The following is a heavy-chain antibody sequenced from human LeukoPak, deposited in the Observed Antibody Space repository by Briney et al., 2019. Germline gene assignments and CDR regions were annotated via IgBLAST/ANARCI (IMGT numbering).Heavy chain of an antibody. CDR3: ARSQGYCSSTSCYRDWFDP. D-gene: IGHD2-2*01. CDR2: INHSGST. V-gene: IGHV4-34*01. Sequence: SETLSLTCAVYGGSFSGYYWSWIRQPPGKGLEWIGEINHSGSTNYNPSLKSRVTISVDTSKNQFSLKLSSVTAADTAVYYCARSQGYCSSTSCYRDWFDPWGQGTLVTVSS. J-gene: IGHJ5*02. CDR1: GGSFSGYY.